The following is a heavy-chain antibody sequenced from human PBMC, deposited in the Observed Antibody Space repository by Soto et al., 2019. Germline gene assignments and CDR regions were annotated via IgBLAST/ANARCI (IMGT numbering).Heavy chain of an antibody. CDR1: GGSISSSNW. CDR3: ARITIFGVVTNWFDP. Sequence: SETLSLTCAVSGGSISSSNWWSWVRQPPGKGLEWIGEIYHSGSTNCNPSLKSRVTISVDTSKNQFSLKLSSVTAADTAVYYCARITIFGVVTNWFDPWGQGTLVTVSS. D-gene: IGHD3-3*01. CDR2: IYHSGST. V-gene: IGHV4-4*02. J-gene: IGHJ5*02.